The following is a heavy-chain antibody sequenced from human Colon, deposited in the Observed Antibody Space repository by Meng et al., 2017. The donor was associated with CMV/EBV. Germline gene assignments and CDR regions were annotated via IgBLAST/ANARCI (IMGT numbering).Heavy chain of an antibody. CDR1: GFAFSSYW. CDR2: IKPDGSDK. Sequence: SCVASGFAFSSYWMAWLRQAPEKGLEWVANIKPDGSDKYYVDSVKGRSTISRDNAKNSLYLQLNSLRVEDAAVYYCARYGVVAATDYWGQGTPVTVSS. D-gene: IGHD1-26*01. J-gene: IGHJ4*02. V-gene: IGHV3-7*01. CDR3: ARYGVVAATDY.